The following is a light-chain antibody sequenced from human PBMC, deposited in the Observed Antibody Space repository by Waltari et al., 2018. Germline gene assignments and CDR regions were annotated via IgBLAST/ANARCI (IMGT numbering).Light chain of an antibody. J-gene: IGLJ2*01. Sequence: QSALTHPASVSGSPGQPLPISCPGTSSDVGCSNYVSRYQQHPGKAPKLMIYEVSNRPSGVSNRFSGSKSGNTASLTISGLQAEDEADYYCSSYTSSSSSDVVFGGGTKLTVL. CDR1: SSDVGCSNY. CDR3: SSYTSSSSSDVV. V-gene: IGLV2-14*01. CDR2: EVS.